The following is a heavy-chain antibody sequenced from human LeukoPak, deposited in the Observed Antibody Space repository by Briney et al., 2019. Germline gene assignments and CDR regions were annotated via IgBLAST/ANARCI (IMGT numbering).Heavy chain of an antibody. CDR3: ARARSYNIAMNY. V-gene: IGHV3-11*01. CDR1: GFSLSEYS. Sequence: PGGSLRLSCAASGFSLSEYSMTWIRQAPGKGLEWVSHISTSGDTIFYADAVKGRFTISRDNAKNSLYVQMNSLRVEDTAVYFCARARSYNIAMNYWGQGTLVTVSS. J-gene: IGHJ4*02. CDR2: ISTSGDTI. D-gene: IGHD3-22*01.